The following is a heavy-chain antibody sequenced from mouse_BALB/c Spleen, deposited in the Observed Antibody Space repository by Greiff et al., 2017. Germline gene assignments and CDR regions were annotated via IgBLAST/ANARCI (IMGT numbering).Heavy chain of an antibody. D-gene: IGHD2-14*01. J-gene: IGHJ2*01. CDR2: INPYNDGT. Sequence: EVQLQQSGPELVKPGASVKMSCKASGYTFTSYVMHWVKQKPGQGLEWIGYINPYNDGTKYNEKFKGKATLTSDKSSSTAYMELSSLTSEDSAVYYCARGGATIGTTGSDYWGQGTTLTVSS. CDR1: GYTFTSYV. CDR3: ARGGATIGTTGSDY. V-gene: IGHV1-14*01.